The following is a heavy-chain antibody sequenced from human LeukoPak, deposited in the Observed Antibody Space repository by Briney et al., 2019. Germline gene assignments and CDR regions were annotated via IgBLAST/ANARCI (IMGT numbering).Heavy chain of an antibody. J-gene: IGHJ4*02. CDR3: ARGAEYQDYFDY. D-gene: IGHD2-2*01. V-gene: IGHV3-21*01. Sequence: GGSLRLSCAASGFTFSSYAMSWVRQAPGKGLEWVSSISSSSSYIYYADSVKGRFTISRDNAKNSLYLQMNSLRAEDTAVYYCARGAEYQDYFDYWGQGTLVTVSS. CDR2: ISSSSSYI. CDR1: GFTFSSYA.